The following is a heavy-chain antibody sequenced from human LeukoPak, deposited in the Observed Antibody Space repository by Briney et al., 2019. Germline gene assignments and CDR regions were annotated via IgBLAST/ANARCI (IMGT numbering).Heavy chain of an antibody. CDR2: ISSSSSYI. Sequence: GGSLRLSCAASGFTFSSYSMNWVRQAPGKGLEWVSSISSSSSYIYYADSVKGRFTISRDNAKNSPYLQMNSLRAEDTAVYYCARDFDSSSSGDYWGQGTLVTVSS. V-gene: IGHV3-21*01. CDR3: ARDFDSSSSGDY. J-gene: IGHJ4*02. CDR1: GFTFSSYS. D-gene: IGHD6-6*01.